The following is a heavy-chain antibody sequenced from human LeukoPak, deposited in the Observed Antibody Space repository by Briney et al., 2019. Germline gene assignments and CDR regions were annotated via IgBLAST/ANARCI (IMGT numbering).Heavy chain of an antibody. CDR1: GFTFSSYA. Sequence: PGGSLRLSCAASGFTFSSYAMSWVRQAPGKGLEWVSAISGSGGSTYYADSVKGRFTISRDNSKNTLYMQMNSLRAEDTAVYYCAKPYDRSGYPPDAFDIWGQGTMVTVSS. D-gene: IGHD3-22*01. V-gene: IGHV3-23*01. CDR3: AKPYDRSGYPPDAFDI. CDR2: ISGSGGST. J-gene: IGHJ3*02.